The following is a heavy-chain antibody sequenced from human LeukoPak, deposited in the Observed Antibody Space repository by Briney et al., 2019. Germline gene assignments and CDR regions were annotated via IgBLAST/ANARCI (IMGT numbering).Heavy chain of an antibody. J-gene: IGHJ4*02. Sequence: PSEPLSLTCTVSGYSLSIGYDWGWVRQPPGKGLEWIGRIYHPGRTYYTPSRKSRLTISADTSKNQFSVNVSSVTAADTAVYYCARIYSGYDYRTRIVVVMFDYWGQGTLVTVSS. CDR2: IYHPGRT. V-gene: IGHV4-38-2*02. CDR1: GYSLSIGYD. CDR3: ARIYSGYDYRTRIVVVMFDY. D-gene: IGHD5-12*01.